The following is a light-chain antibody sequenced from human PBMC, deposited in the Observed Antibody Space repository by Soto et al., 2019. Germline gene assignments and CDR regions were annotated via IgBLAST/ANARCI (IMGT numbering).Light chain of an antibody. CDR3: QQYGESPPT. J-gene: IGKJ4*01. Sequence: EIVLTQSPGTLSLSPGERATLSCRASQSVRNTYVAWYQQKPGQAPRLLVSGASSRATGIPDRYSGSGSGTDFTLXINRLEPEXXAVYFCQQYGESPPTFGGGTKVEIK. V-gene: IGKV3-20*01. CDR2: GAS. CDR1: QSVRNTY.